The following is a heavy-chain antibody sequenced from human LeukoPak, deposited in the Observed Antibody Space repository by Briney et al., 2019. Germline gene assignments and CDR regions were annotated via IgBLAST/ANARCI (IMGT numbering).Heavy chain of an antibody. V-gene: IGHV1-2*06. J-gene: IGHJ5*02. CDR2: INPNSGGT. Sequence: ASVKVSCKASGYTFTGYYMHWVRQAPGQGLEWMGRINPNSGGTNYAQKFQGGVTMTRDTSISTAYMELSRLRSDDTAVYYCARDRGQQLVRRDNWFDPWGQGTLVTVSS. D-gene: IGHD6-13*01. CDR3: ARDRGQQLVRRDNWFDP. CDR1: GYTFTGYY.